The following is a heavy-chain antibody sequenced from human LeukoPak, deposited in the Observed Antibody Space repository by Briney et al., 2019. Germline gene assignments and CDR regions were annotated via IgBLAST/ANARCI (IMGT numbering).Heavy chain of an antibody. Sequence: SETLSLTCAVSGGSMFSYYWNWIRQPPGKGLEWIGYIYSSGITNYSPSLRSRGTISVATSRNQFSLRLTSVTAADTAIYYCARRAYYDSSGYHPTSGYFDLWGRGTLVTVSS. D-gene: IGHD3-22*01. V-gene: IGHV4-4*08. J-gene: IGHJ2*01. CDR3: ARRAYYDSSGYHPTSGYFDL. CDR1: GGSMFSYY. CDR2: IYSSGIT.